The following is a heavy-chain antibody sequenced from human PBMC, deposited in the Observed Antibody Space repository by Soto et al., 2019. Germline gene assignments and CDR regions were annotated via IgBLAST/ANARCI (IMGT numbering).Heavy chain of an antibody. CDR3: ATWGHYSGSYCFDY. CDR1: GGTLNTYT. V-gene: IGHV1-69*06. J-gene: IGHJ4*02. D-gene: IGHD1-26*01. CDR2: IVPMYDSV. Sequence: SVKVSCKASGGTLNTYTINWVRQAPGRRLEWVGQIVPMYDSVNYAENFQGRVTITADKSTKTSFMELTSLKSEDTALYFCATWGHYSGSYCFDYWGQGTPAPVSS.